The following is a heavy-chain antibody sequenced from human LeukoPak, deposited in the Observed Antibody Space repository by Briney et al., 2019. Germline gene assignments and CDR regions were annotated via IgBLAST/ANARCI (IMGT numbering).Heavy chain of an antibody. CDR2: IIPIFGTA. J-gene: IGHJ3*02. V-gene: IGHV1-69*05. D-gene: IGHD3-10*01. Sequence: ASVKVSCKASGGTFSSYAISWVRQAPGQGREWMGGIIPIFGTANYAQMFRGRVTITTDETTSTAYMELSSLRSEDTAVYYCASKADVLLESLGAFDIWGQGTMVTVSS. CDR1: GGTFSSYA. CDR3: ASKADVLLESLGAFDI.